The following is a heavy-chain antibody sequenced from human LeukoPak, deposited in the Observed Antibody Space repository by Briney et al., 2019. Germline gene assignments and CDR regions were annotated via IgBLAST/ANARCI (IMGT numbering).Heavy chain of an antibody. J-gene: IGHJ5*02. CDR1: GDSISGYY. CDR2: IYYSGST. D-gene: IGHD1-1*01. CDR3: ASSYRYGDNWFVP. Sequence: SETLSLTCTVSGDSISGYYWSWIRQPPAKGLEWIGYIYYSGSTNYNPSLKSRVTISVDTSKNQFSLKLSSVTAADTAVYFCASSYRYGDNWFVPWGQGTLVTVTS. V-gene: IGHV4-59*01.